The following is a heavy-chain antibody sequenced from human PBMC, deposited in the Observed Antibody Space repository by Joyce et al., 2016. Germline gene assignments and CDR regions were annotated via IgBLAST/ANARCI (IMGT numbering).Heavy chain of an antibody. V-gene: IGHV1-69*12. J-gene: IGHJ5*02. CDR1: GGAFGSYT. CDR3: ARGHDWYAA. D-gene: IGHD3-9*01. Sequence: QVQLVQSGTEVKKPGSSVQVSCKASGGAFGSYTNTGRRQAPGQGPEWMGGITPIIGTVKYAQKCQGRVKITADESTNTADVELSRLRSEDTAVYYCARGHDWYAAWGQGSLVTVSS. CDR2: ITPIIGTV.